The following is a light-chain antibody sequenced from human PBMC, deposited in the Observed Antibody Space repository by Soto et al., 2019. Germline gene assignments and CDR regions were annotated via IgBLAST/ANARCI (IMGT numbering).Light chain of an antibody. CDR1: QSISSW. J-gene: IGKJ1*01. V-gene: IGKV1-5*01. CDR2: DAS. CDR3: QQYNSYPWT. Sequence: GARVTVTCRASQSISSWLAWYQQKPGKAPKLLIYDASSLESGVPSRFSGCGSGTEFTLTISSLQPDDFATYYCQQYNSYPWTCGQGTKVDI.